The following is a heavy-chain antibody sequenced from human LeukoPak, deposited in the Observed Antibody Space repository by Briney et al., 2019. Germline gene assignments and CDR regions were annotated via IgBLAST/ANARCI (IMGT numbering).Heavy chain of an antibody. CDR3: ARAWLDDRFFGVVRSFDY. CDR1: GYIFTGYY. J-gene: IGHJ4*02. Sequence: GASVKVSCKASGYIFTGYYMHWVRQAPGQGLEWMGWINPNSGGTNYAQKFQGRVTMTRDTSISTAYMELSRLRSDDTAVYYCARAWLDDRFFGVVRSFDYWGQGTLVTVSS. D-gene: IGHD3-3*01. V-gene: IGHV1-2*02. CDR2: INPNSGGT.